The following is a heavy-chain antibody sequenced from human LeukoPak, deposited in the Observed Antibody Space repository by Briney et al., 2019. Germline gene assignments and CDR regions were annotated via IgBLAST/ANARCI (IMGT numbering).Heavy chain of an antibody. CDR2: ISWNSGSI. J-gene: IGHJ4*02. D-gene: IGHD4-17*01. Sequence: PGRSLRLSCAASGFTFDDYAMYWVRQAPGKGLEWVSGISWNSGSIGYADSVKGRFTISRDNANDSLYLQMNSLRAEDTALYYCAKANHYGDYLDYWGQGTLVTVSS. V-gene: IGHV3-9*01. CDR3: AKANHYGDYLDY. CDR1: GFTFDDYA.